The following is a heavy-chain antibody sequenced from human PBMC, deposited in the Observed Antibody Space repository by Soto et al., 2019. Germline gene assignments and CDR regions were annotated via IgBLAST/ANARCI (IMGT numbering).Heavy chain of an antibody. CDR2: IWHDGINK. J-gene: IGHJ3*01. CDR1: GFTVTNYG. Sequence: QVQLVESGGGVVQPGKSLRLSCAASGFTVTNYGMHWLRQAPGKGLEWVAVIWHDGINKFYADSVKGRFTIPRDKSRNTLGLQMNSLRADDTAVYYCARDLMGNEHFQSSGYCPDAVGFCGKGTLVSVSS. CDR3: ARDLMGNEHFQSSGYCPDAVGF. D-gene: IGHD3-9*01. V-gene: IGHV3-33*01.